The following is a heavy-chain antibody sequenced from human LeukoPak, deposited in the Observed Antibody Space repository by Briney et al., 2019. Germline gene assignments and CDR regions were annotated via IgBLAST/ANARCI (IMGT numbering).Heavy chain of an antibody. CDR2: ISSSGSTI. CDR1: GFTFSSYE. CDR3: AELGITMIGGV. D-gene: IGHD3-10*02. V-gene: IGHV3-48*03. J-gene: IGHJ6*04. Sequence: GALRLSCAASGFTFSSYEMNWVRQAPGKGLEWVSYISSSGSTIYYADSVKGRFTISRDNAKNSLYLQMNSLRAEDTAVYCCAELGITMIGGVWGKGTTVTISS.